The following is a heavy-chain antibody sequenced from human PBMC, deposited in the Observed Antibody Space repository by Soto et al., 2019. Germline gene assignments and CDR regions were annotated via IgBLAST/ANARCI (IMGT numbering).Heavy chain of an antibody. CDR2: IYYSGST. V-gene: IGHV4-31*03. D-gene: IGHD3-22*01. CDR1: GGSISSSTYY. Sequence: SETLSLTCSVSGGSISSSTYYWGWIRQHPGKGLEWIGYIYYSGSTYYNPSLKSRVTISVDTSKNQFSLKLSSVTAADTAVYYCARTMYYDSSGSVGNNWFDPWGQGTLVTVSS. CDR3: ARTMYYDSSGSVGNNWFDP. J-gene: IGHJ5*02.